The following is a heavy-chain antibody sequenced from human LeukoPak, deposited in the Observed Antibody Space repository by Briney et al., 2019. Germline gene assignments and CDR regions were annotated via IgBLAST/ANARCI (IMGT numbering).Heavy chain of an antibody. D-gene: IGHD6-13*01. V-gene: IGHV4-39*01. CDR2: IYYSGST. CDR3: ARHGSGWLNIAAAYFNY. J-gene: IGHJ4*02. CDR1: GGSISSSSYY. Sequence: PSETLSLTCTVSGGSISSSSYYWGWIRQPPGKGLEWIGSIYYSGSTYYNPSLKSRVTISVDTSKHQFSLKLSSVTAADTAVYYCARHGSGWLNIAAAYFNYWGQGTLVTVSS.